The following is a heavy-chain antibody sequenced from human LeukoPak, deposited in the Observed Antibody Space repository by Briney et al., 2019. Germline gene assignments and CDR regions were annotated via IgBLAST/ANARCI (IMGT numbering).Heavy chain of an antibody. Sequence: ASVKVSCKASGYTFTSNYIHWVRQAPGQGLEWMGMIYPRDGSTSYAQKFQGRVTVTRDTSTSTVHMELSGLRSEDTAVYYCARDGSYNTPFDYWGQGTLVTVSS. CDR1: GYTFTSNY. D-gene: IGHD1-26*01. CDR2: IYPRDGST. CDR3: ARDGSYNTPFDY. J-gene: IGHJ4*02. V-gene: IGHV1-46*01.